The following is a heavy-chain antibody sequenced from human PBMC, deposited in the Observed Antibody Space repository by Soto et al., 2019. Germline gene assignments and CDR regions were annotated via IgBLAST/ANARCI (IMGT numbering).Heavy chain of an antibody. V-gene: IGHV3-23*01. Sequence: GGSLRLSCAASGFTFSSYAMSWVRQAPGKGLEWVSAISGSGGSTYYADSVKGRFTISRDNSKNTLYLQRNSLRAEDTAVYYGAEGIRDIVVVPAAIGWFDPWGQGTLVTVSS. CDR1: GFTFSSYA. CDR2: ISGSGGST. CDR3: AEGIRDIVVVPAAIGWFDP. D-gene: IGHD2-2*02. J-gene: IGHJ5*02.